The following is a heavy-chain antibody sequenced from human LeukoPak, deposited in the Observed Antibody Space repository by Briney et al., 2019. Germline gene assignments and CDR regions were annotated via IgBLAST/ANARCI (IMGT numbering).Heavy chain of an antibody. V-gene: IGHV4-4*02. Sequence: PSGTLSLTCAVSGGSISSSNWWSWVRQPPGKGLEWIGEIYHSGSTDYNPSLKSRVTISVDTSKNQFSLKLSSVTAADTAVYYCARPNYGDYFGAFDIWGQGTMVTVSS. CDR2: IYHSGST. J-gene: IGHJ3*02. D-gene: IGHD4-17*01. CDR3: ARPNYGDYFGAFDI. CDR1: GGSISSSNW.